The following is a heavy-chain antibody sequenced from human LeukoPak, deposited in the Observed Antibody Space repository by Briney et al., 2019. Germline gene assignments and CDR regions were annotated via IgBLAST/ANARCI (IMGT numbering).Heavy chain of an antibody. Sequence: PSETPSLTCTVSGGSISSSTYYWGWIRQPPGKGLEWIGSIYYSGRTYYNPSLNSRLTISVDPSKNQFSLKLNSVTAADTAVYYCARHPGITAAGTGFDIWGQGTMVTVSS. CDR3: ARHPGITAAGTGFDI. CDR2: IYYSGRT. V-gene: IGHV4-39*01. CDR1: GGSISSSTYY. J-gene: IGHJ3*02. D-gene: IGHD6-13*01.